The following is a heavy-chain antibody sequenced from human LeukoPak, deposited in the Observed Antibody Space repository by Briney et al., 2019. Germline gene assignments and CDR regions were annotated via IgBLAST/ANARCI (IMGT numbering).Heavy chain of an antibody. CDR3: ARGRGSWYGVYFDY. CDR2: IRYDGSNK. V-gene: IGHV3-30*02. D-gene: IGHD6-13*01. CDR1: GFTFSSYA. Sequence: PGGSLRLSCAASGFTFSSYAMHWVRQAPGKGLEWVVFIRYDGSNKYYADSVKGRFTISRDNSKNSLYLQMNSLRTEDTAVYYCARGRGSWYGVYFDYWGQGTLVTVSS. J-gene: IGHJ4*02.